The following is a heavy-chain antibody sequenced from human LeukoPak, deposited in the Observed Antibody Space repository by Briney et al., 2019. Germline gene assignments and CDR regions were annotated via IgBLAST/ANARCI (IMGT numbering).Heavy chain of an antibody. CDR1: GGSISSYY. J-gene: IGHJ4*02. D-gene: IGHD4-23*01. CDR3: ARLAHGGNHLFDY. CDR2: IYYSGST. Sequence: SETLSLTCTVSGGSISSYYWSWIRQPPGKGLEWIGYIYYSGSTNYNPSLKIRVTISVDTSKNQFSLKLSPVPAADPAVYYCARLAHGGNHLFDYWGQGTLVTVSS. V-gene: IGHV4-59*01.